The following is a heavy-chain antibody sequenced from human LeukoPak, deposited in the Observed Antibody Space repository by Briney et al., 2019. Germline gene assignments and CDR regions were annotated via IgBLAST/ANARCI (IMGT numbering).Heavy chain of an antibody. V-gene: IGHV3-23*01. Sequence: GGSLRLSCAASGFTFSSYAMSWVRQAPGKGLEWVSAISGSGGSTYYADSVRGRFTISRDNSKNTLYLQMNSLRAEDTAVYYCARGKTGSYYSRSYYMDVWGKGTTVTISS. J-gene: IGHJ6*03. CDR1: GFTFSSYA. CDR2: ISGSGGST. CDR3: ARGKTGSYYSRSYYMDV. D-gene: IGHD3-10*01.